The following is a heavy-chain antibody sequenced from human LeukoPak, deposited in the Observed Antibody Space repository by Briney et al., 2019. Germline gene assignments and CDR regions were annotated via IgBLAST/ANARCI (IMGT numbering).Heavy chain of an antibody. D-gene: IGHD6-19*01. CDR2: INPNSGGT. Sequence: MXWVRQAPGQGLEWMGRINPNSGGTNYAQKFQGRVTMTRDTSISTAYMELSRLRSDDTAVYYCATTNPTSYSSGRGFDYWGQGTLVTVSS. V-gene: IGHV1-2*06. J-gene: IGHJ4*02. CDR3: ATTNPTSYSSGRGFDY.